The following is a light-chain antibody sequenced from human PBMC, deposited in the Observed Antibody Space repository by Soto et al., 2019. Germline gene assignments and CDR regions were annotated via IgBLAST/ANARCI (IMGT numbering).Light chain of an antibody. CDR1: SRDVGSYDL. CDR3: GSCEDSLNRHV. V-gene: IGLV2-23*02. CDR2: EVK. Sequence: QSVLTQPASVSGSLGQSITISCTGTSRDVGSYDLVSWYQQHPGKVPKFLIYEVKKRPSGVSDRFSGSKSGNTATLTICGLQSDDDADYYCGSCEDSLNRHVFGTGTKVTVL. J-gene: IGLJ1*01.